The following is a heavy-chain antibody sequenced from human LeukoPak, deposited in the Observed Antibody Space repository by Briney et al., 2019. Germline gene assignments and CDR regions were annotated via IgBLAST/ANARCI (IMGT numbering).Heavy chain of an antibody. V-gene: IGHV4-59*01. Sequence: PSETLSLTCAVSGGSISSYWWSWIRQPPGKGLECIGYIYYSGSTNYNPSLKSRVTISVDTSKNQFSLKLSSVTAADTAVYYCARGSGVTPVDYWGQGTLVTVSS. J-gene: IGHJ4*02. D-gene: IGHD4-11*01. CDR3: ARGSGVTPVDY. CDR1: GGSISSYW. CDR2: IYYSGST.